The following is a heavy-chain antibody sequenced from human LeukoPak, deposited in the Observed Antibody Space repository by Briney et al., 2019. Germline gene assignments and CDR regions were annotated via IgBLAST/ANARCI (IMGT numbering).Heavy chain of an antibody. D-gene: IGHD3-10*01. CDR1: GFTFSNAW. Sequence: GGSLRLSCAASGFTFSNAWMSWVRQAPGKGLEWVGRIKSKTDGGTTDYAAPVKGRFTISRDDSKNTLYLQMNSLKTEDTAVYYCTTDYYGSGTYYYGMDVWGQGTTVTVSS. V-gene: IGHV3-15*01. J-gene: IGHJ6*02. CDR2: IKSKTDGGTT. CDR3: TTDYYGSGTYYYGMDV.